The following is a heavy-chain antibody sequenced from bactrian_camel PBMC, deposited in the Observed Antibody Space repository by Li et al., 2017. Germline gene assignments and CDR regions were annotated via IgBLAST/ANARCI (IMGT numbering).Heavy chain of an antibody. CDR1: AYIWEQC. J-gene: IGHJ4*01. CDR2: RRDSTI. Sequence: HVQLVESGGGSVQAGGSLKLSCAGSAYIWEQCGMGWYFQAAGKEVNVVSVRRDSTIIYADSVKGRFSISHDVTKNTVYLQMNSLKPEDTAVYSCAAVRFGGPLSGYDDCPLRFEYNHWGQGTQVTVS. D-gene: IGHD4*01. V-gene: IGHV3S53*01. CDR3: AAVRFGGPLSGYDDCPLRFEYNH.